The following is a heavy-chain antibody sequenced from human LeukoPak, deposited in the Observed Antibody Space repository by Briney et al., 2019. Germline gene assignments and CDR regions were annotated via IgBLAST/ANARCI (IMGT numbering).Heavy chain of an antibody. V-gene: IGHV3-21*01. D-gene: IGHD4-17*01. CDR3: ARVGTTVTSPPDY. J-gene: IGHJ4*02. CDR2: ISSSSSYI. CDR1: GFTFSSYS. Sequence: PGGSLRLSCAASGFTFSSYSMNWVRQAPGKGLEWVSSISSSSSYIYYADSVKGRFTISRDNAKNSLYLQMNSLRAEDTAVYYCARVGTTVTSPPDYWGQGTLVTVSS.